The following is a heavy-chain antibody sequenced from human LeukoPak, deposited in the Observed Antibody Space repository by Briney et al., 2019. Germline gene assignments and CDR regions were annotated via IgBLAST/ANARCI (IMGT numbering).Heavy chain of an antibody. J-gene: IGHJ4*02. Sequence: GGSLRLSCAASGFTFSDYYMSWIRQAPGKGLEWVSYISNGGSSLYYAHSVKGRFTISRDNAKNSLFLQVNSLRAEDTALYYCARVRVAGFSDFDYWGQGTLVTVSS. CDR3: ARVRVAGFSDFDY. D-gene: IGHD6-19*01. CDR2: ISNGGSSL. CDR1: GFTFSDYY. V-gene: IGHV3-11*04.